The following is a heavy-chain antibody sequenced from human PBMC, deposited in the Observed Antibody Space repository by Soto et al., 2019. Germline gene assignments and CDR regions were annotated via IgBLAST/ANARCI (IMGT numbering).Heavy chain of an antibody. CDR1: VFTFSSYG. J-gene: IGHJ3*02. CDR3: AKDVWDCISTSCRIDAFDI. V-gene: IGHV3-33*06. Sequence: PGGSLRLSCAASVFTFSSYGMHWVRQAPGKGLEWVAVIWDDGSNKYYADSVKGRFIISRDNSKNTLYLQMNSLRAEDTAVYYCAKDVWDCISTSCRIDAFDIWGQGTMVTVSS. D-gene: IGHD2-2*01. CDR2: IWDDGSNK.